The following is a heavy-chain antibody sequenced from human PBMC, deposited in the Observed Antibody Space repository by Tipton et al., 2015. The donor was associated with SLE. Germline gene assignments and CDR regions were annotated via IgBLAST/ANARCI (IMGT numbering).Heavy chain of an antibody. CDR3: ARDTRNDDYVRWYFDV. Sequence: TLSLTCTVSRASVGGGGYYWSWIRQHPGKGLEWIGYIYYNGNTYYNPSLKSRLTISKGTSKNQFSLNLTSVTAADTAVYYCARDTRNDDYVRWYFDVWGRGTLVTVSS. J-gene: IGHJ2*01. CDR2: IYYNGNT. V-gene: IGHV4-31*03. D-gene: IGHD3-16*01. CDR1: RASVGGGGYY.